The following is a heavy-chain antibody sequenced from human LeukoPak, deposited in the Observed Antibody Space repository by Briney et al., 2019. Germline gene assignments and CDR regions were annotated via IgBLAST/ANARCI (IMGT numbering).Heavy chain of an antibody. J-gene: IGHJ3*02. V-gene: IGHV4-59*01. CDR1: GGSISSYY. CDR3: ARGHDYGDYGSPERNAFDI. CDR2: IYYSGST. Sequence: PSETLSLTCTVSGGSISSYYWSWIRQPPGKGLEWIGYIYYSGSTNYNPSLKSRVTISVDTSKNQFSLKLSSVTAADTAVYYCARGHDYGDYGSPERNAFDIWGRGTMVTVSS. D-gene: IGHD4-17*01.